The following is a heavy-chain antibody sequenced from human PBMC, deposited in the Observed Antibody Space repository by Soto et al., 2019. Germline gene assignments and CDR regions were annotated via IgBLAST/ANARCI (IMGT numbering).Heavy chain of an antibody. V-gene: IGHV1-69*02. CDR2: IISILGIA. J-gene: IGHJ4*02. Sequence: QVQLVQSGAEVKKPGSSVKVSCKASGGTFSSYTISWVRQAPGQGLEWMGRIISILGIANYAQKLQGRVTITADKSTSTAYMELSSLRSEATAVYYCASQGPYSGSYPFDYWGQGTLVTVSS. CDR1: GGTFSSYT. CDR3: ASQGPYSGSYPFDY. D-gene: IGHD1-26*01.